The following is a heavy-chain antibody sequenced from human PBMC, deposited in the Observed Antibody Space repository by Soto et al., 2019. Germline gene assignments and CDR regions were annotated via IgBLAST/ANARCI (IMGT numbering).Heavy chain of an antibody. D-gene: IGHD5-12*01. CDR2: ISGSGGST. Sequence: GSLRLSCAASGFTFNNYAMSWVRQAPGKGLEWVSVISGSGGSTYYADSVKGRFSISRDDSKNTLDLQMNSLRAEDTAIYYCAKGSRDGYNTFDCWGQGTLVTVSS. V-gene: IGHV3-23*01. CDR3: AKGSRDGYNTFDC. J-gene: IGHJ4*02. CDR1: GFTFNNYA.